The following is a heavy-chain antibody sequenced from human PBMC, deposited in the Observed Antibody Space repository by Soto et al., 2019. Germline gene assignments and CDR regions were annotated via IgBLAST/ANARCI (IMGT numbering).Heavy chain of an antibody. CDR3: ASRGTTTYCSGGSCYARGFDY. CDR1: GFTFSDYY. D-gene: IGHD2-15*01. Sequence: GGSLRLSCAASGFTFSDYYMSWIRQAPGKGLEWVSYISSSSSYINYADSVKGRFTISRDNAKNSLYLQMNSLRVEDTAVYYCASRGTTTYCSGGSCYARGFDYWGQGTLVTVSS. V-gene: IGHV3-11*03. J-gene: IGHJ4*02. CDR2: ISSSSSYI.